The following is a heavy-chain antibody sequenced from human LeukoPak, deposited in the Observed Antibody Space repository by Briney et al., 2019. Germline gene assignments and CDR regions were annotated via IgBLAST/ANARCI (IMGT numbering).Heavy chain of an antibody. CDR1: GASISSYY. CDR2: NHYSATS. D-gene: IGHD3-10*01. Sequence: PSETLSLTCTVSGASISSYYWSWLWQPPGKGLEWIGYNHYSATSNYNPSLKSRVTISPDTSKNQFSLKLTSVTAADTAVYYCARGHYGLEVWGQGTTVTVSS. V-gene: IGHV4-59*01. J-gene: IGHJ6*02. CDR3: ARGHYGLEV.